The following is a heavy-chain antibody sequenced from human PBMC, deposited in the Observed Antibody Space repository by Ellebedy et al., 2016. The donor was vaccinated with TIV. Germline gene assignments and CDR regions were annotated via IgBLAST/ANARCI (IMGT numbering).Heavy chain of an antibody. J-gene: IGHJ4*02. Sequence: ETLSLTCAASGFAFSSYWMSWVRQAPGTGLEWVANLKPDGTEDYYVGSMKGRFTVSRDNAKSSLYLHLSSLGAEDTAVYYCARNSGWSIDYWGLGTLVTVSS. V-gene: IGHV3-7*03. CDR3: ARNSGWSIDY. CDR1: GFAFSSYW. CDR2: LKPDGTED. D-gene: IGHD6-19*01.